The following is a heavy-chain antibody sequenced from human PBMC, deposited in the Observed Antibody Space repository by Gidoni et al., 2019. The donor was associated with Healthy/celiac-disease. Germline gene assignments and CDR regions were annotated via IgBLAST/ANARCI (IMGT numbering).Heavy chain of an antibody. J-gene: IGHJ3*02. CDR3: ARDNPTSDAFDI. D-gene: IGHD2-2*01. V-gene: IGHV1-69*04. CDR2: IIPILGIA. CDR1: VCTFSSYA. Sequence: VQLVQFGAEVKMPGSSVKVSCKASVCTFSSYAISWVRQAPGQGLEWMGRIIPILGIANDAQKFQGRVTITADKSTSTAYMELSSLRSEDTAVYYCARDNPTSDAFDIWGQGTMVTVSS.